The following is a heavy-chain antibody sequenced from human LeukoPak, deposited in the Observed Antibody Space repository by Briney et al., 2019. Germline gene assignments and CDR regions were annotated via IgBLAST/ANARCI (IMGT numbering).Heavy chain of an antibody. CDR3: ARDQDGGSSGWIDAFDI. CDR2: IYTSGST. CDR1: GGSISSYY. Sequence: SETLSLTCTVSGGSISSYYWSWIRQPAGKGLEWIGRIYTSGSTNYNPSLKSRVTMSVDTSKNQFSLKLSSVTAADTAVYYCARDQDGGSSGWIDAFDIWGQGTMVTVSS. V-gene: IGHV4-4*07. J-gene: IGHJ3*02. D-gene: IGHD6-19*01.